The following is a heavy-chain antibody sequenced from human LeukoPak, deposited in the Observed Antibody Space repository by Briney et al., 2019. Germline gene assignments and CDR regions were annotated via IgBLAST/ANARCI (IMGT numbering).Heavy chain of an antibody. D-gene: IGHD3-22*01. CDR2: IHYTGIT. Sequence: SETLSLTCTVSGDSTSSHYWSWFRQPPGKGLEWIGYIHYTGITKYNPSLKSGVTISLDTSKNQFSLKLSSVTAADTAVYYCARRYYYDTSSYRSYWYFDLWGRGTLVTVSS. J-gene: IGHJ2*01. CDR1: GDSTSSHY. V-gene: IGHV4-59*08. CDR3: ARRYYYDTSSYRSYWYFDL.